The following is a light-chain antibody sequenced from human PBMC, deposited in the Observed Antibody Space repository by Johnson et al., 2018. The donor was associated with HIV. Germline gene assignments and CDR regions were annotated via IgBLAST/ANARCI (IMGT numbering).Light chain of an antibody. J-gene: IGLJ1*01. CDR1: SSNIGNNY. CDR2: DNN. CDR3: GTWDSSLSAHNYG. V-gene: IGLV1-51*01. Sequence: QSVLTQPPSVSAAPGQKVTISCSGSSSNIGNNYVSWYQQLPGTAPKLLIYDNNKRPSGIPDRFSGSKSGTSATLGITGLQTGDEADYYCGTWDSSLSAHNYGFGTGTKVTV.